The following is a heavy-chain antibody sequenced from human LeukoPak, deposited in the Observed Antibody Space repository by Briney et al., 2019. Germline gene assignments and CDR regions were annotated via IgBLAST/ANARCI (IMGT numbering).Heavy chain of an antibody. CDR1: GGTFSSYP. V-gene: IGHV1-69*06. CDR2: IIPIFGTA. Sequence: EASVKVSCKASGGTFSSYPISWVRQAPGQGLEWMGGIIPIFGTANYAQKFQGRVMITADKSMSTAYMELSSLTSEDTAVYYCATIGVIASAGSWFDPWGQGTLVTVSS. CDR3: ATIGVIASAGSWFDP. D-gene: IGHD6-13*01. J-gene: IGHJ5*02.